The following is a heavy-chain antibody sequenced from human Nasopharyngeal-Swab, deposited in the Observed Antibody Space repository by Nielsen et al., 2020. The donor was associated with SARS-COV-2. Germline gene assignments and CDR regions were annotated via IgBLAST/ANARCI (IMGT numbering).Heavy chain of an antibody. V-gene: IGHV3-7*03. CDR1: GFTFSNYW. CDR3: AKDIRGYYDFSP. J-gene: IGHJ5*02. CDR2: IKEDGSEA. Sequence: GGSLRLSCADSGFTFSNYWMSWVRQAPGKGLEWVANIKEDGSEAHYVGSVRGRFTISRDNAENPLYLQMNSLRAEDTAVYYCAKDIRGYYDFSPWGLGTLVTVAS. D-gene: IGHD3-3*01.